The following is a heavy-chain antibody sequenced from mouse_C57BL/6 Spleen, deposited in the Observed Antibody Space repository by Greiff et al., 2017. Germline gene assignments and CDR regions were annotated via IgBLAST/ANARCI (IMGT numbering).Heavy chain of an antibody. CDR3: ARQSTTVVARGYFDY. D-gene: IGHD1-1*01. CDR1: GFTFSSYT. Sequence: VQLKESGGGLVKPGGSLKLSCAASGFTFSSYTMSWVRQTPEKRLEWVATISGGGGNTYYPDSVKGRFTISRDNAKNTLYLQMSSLRSEDTALYYGARQSTTVVARGYFDYWGQGTTLTVSS. V-gene: IGHV5-9*01. CDR2: ISGGGGNT. J-gene: IGHJ2*01.